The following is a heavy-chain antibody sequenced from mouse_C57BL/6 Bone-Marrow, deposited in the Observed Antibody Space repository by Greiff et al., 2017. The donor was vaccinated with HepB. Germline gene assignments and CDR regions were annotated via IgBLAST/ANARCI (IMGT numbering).Heavy chain of an antibody. J-gene: IGHJ4*01. CDR1: GFTFSSYA. CDR3: TRDDYDERDYAMDY. CDR2: ISSGGDYI. Sequence: DVMLVESGEGLVKPGGSLKLSCAASGFTFSSYAMSWVRQTPEKRLEWVAYISSGGDYIYYADTVKGRFTISRDNARNTLYLQMSSLKSEDTAMYYCTRDDYDERDYAMDYWGQGTSVTVSS. D-gene: IGHD2-4*01. V-gene: IGHV5-9-1*02.